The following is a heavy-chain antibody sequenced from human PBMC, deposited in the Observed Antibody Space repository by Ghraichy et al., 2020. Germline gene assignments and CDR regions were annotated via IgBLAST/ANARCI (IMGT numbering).Heavy chain of an antibody. CDR1: GGTFSSYA. CDR3: ARDLKGDYIWGSYRYDNWFDP. V-gene: IGHV1-69*13. Sequence: SVKVSCKASGGTFSSYAISWVRQAPGQGLEWMGGIIPIFGTANYAQKFQGRVTITADESTSTAYMELSSLRSEDTAVYYCARDLKGDYIWGSYRYDNWFDPWGQGTLVTVSS. D-gene: IGHD3-16*02. J-gene: IGHJ5*02. CDR2: IIPIFGTA.